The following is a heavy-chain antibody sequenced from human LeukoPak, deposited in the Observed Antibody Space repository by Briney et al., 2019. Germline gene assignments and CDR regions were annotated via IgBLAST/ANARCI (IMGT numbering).Heavy chain of an antibody. D-gene: IGHD4-17*01. J-gene: IGHJ4*02. V-gene: IGHV1-46*01. CDR3: ARDRRNYGDYTLLGY. CDR2: INPSGGST. Sequence: ASVKVSCKASGYTFTTYYVHWVRQAPGQGLEWMGIINPSGGSTTYAQKFQGRVTMTRDTSISTAYMELSRLRSDDTAVYYCARDRRNYGDYTLLGYWGQGTLVTVSS. CDR1: GYTFTTYY.